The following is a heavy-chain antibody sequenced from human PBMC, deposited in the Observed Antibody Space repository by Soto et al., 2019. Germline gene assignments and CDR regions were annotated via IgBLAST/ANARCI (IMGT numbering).Heavy chain of an antibody. CDR2: IYYSGST. D-gene: IGHD4-4*01. Sequence: QVQLQESGPELVKPSETLSLTCTVSGGSISSYYWSWIRQPPGKGLEWIGYIYYSGSTNYNPSLKSRVTISVDTSKNQFSLKLSSVTAADTAVYYCARHGRSNYDYYYYYMDVWGKGTPVTVSS. J-gene: IGHJ6*03. V-gene: IGHV4-59*08. CDR1: GGSISSYY. CDR3: ARHGRSNYDYYYYYMDV.